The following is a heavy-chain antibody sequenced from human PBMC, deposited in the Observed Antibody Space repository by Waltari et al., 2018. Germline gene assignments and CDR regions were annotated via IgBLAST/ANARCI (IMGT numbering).Heavy chain of an antibody. Sequence: EVQLVESGGGLVKPGGSLRLSCAASGFTFSRYSMNWVRQAPGKGLEWVSSISSSSSYIYHADSVKGRSTISRDNAKNSLYLQMNSLRAEDTAVYYCVRVNWGKGRNFDYWGQGTLVTVSS. CDR2: ISSSSSYI. CDR3: VRVNWGKGRNFDY. CDR1: GFTFSRYS. V-gene: IGHV3-21*01. J-gene: IGHJ4*02. D-gene: IGHD7-27*01.